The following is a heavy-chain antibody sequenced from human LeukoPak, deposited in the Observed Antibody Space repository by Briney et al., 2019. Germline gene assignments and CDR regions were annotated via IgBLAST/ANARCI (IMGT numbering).Heavy chain of an antibody. CDR2: INHSGST. J-gene: IGHJ4*02. CDR1: GGSFSGYY. D-gene: IGHD6-13*01. V-gene: IGHV4-34*01. CDR3: ARGVAKQLVPRGAYFDY. Sequence: PSETLSLTCAVYGGSFSGYYWSWIRQPPGKGLEWIGEINHSGSTNYNPSLKSRVTISVDTSKNQFSLKLSTVTAADTAVYYCARGVAKQLVPRGAYFDYWGQGTLVTVSS.